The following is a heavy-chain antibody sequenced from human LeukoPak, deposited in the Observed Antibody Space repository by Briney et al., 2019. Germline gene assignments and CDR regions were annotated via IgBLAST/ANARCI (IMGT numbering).Heavy chain of an antibody. CDR1: GFAFSSYW. V-gene: IGHV3-7*01. CDR2: INQDGNSQ. D-gene: IGHD2-21*01. J-gene: IGHJ4*02. Sequence: GGSLRLSCEASGFAFSSYWASWVRRAPRKGLEWVANINQDGNSQNYVDSVRGRFTISKGNAKNSVYLQMNSLRAEDTAVYYCARSLWPEDYWGQGILVTVSS. CDR3: ARSLWPEDY.